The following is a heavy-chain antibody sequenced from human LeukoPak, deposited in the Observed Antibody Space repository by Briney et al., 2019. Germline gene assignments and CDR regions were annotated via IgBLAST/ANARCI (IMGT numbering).Heavy chain of an antibody. Sequence: ASVKVSCKASGYTFTRYYMHWVRQAPGQGLEWMGWINPNSGGTNYAQKSQGKVTMTRDTSISTAYMELSRLRSDDTAVYYCARDNYDILTGYIGALDYWGQGTLATVSS. CDR3: ARDNYDILTGYIGALDY. CDR1: GYTFTRYY. CDR2: INPNSGGT. V-gene: IGHV1-2*02. D-gene: IGHD3-9*01. J-gene: IGHJ4*02.